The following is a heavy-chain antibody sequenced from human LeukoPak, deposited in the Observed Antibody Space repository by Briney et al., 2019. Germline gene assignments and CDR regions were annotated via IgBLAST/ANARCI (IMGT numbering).Heavy chain of an antibody. V-gene: IGHV3-48*04. CDR2: ISSSGSTI. D-gene: IGHD3-10*01. Sequence: PGRSLRLSCAASGFTFSSYAMHWVRQAPGKGLEWVSYISSSGSTIYYADSVKGRFTISRDNAKNSLYLQMNSLRAEDTAVYYCARDINLARFDIWGQGTMVTVSS. CDR3: ARDINLARFDI. J-gene: IGHJ3*02. CDR1: GFTFSSYA.